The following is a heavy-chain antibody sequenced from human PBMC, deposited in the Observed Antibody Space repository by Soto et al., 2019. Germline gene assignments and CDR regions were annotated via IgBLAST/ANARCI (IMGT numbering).Heavy chain of an antibody. CDR1: GFTFSDYY. CDR3: ARDPMGRGVPLDY. V-gene: IGHV3-11*06. CDR2: VSSDGGFT. J-gene: IGHJ4*02. D-gene: IGHD3-10*01. Sequence: QVQLVESGGGLVEPGGSLRLSCEASGFTFSDYYMRWVRQVPGRGLECLSYVSSDGGFTHYADSVQGRFTISRDNAKNSRFLEMNGLRAEDTALYFCARDPMGRGVPLDYWGPGTLGTVSS.